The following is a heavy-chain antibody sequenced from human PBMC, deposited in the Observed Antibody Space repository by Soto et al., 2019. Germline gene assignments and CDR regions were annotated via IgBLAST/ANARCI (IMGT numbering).Heavy chain of an antibody. Sequence: EVQLVESGGGLVQPGGSPRLSCAASGFTFSTYTMNWVRQAPGKGLEWVSYISTSSSNIYYADSVKGRFTISRDNARNSLYLQMNSLRDEDTAVYYCAREWYPNALAPDAFDIWGQGTMVTVSS. CDR3: AREWYPNALAPDAFDI. V-gene: IGHV3-48*02. D-gene: IGHD2-15*01. CDR1: GFTFSTYT. CDR2: ISTSSSNI. J-gene: IGHJ3*02.